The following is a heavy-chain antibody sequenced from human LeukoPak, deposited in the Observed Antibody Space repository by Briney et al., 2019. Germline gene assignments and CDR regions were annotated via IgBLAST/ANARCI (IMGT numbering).Heavy chain of an antibody. CDR2: IHSGGST. CDR3: ASKIPSSVKYYFDY. J-gene: IGHJ4*02. CDR1: GFTVSSNF. Sequence: GGSLRLSCAASGFTVSSNFMSWVHQAPGKGLEWVSVIHSGGSTYYADSVKGRFTISRDNSKNTLYLLMNSLRVEDTAVYYCASKIPSSVKYYFDYWGQGTLVTVSS. D-gene: IGHD3-22*01. V-gene: IGHV3-66*01.